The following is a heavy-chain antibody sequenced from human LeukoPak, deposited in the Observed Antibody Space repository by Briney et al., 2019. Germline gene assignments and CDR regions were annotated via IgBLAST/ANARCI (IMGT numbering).Heavy chain of an antibody. Sequence: GGSLRLSCAASGFTFNSYWMNWVRQAPGKGLEWVADIKQDGSEKYYVDSVQGRFTISRDNAKNSLYLQMNSLRAEDTALYYCAKDNAVGATDYWGQGTLVTVSS. J-gene: IGHJ4*02. D-gene: IGHD1-26*01. CDR1: GFTFNSYW. CDR3: AKDNAVGATDY. CDR2: IKQDGSEK. V-gene: IGHV3-7*03.